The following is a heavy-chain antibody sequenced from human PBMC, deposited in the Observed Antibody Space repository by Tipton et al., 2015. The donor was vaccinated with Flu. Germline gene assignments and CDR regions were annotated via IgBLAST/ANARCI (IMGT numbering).Heavy chain of an antibody. CDR1: GFTFSDYY. CDR2: MYHNGGT. D-gene: IGHD3-10*01. Sequence: LRLSCAASGFTFSDYYIIWVRQPPGKGLEWIGTMYHNGGTYFNPSLNSRVTISVDTSRNQFSLKLNSVTAADTAVYYCARPASGTMSYGMDVWGQGTTVTVSS. CDR3: ARPASGTMSYGMDV. V-gene: IGHV4-38-2*01. J-gene: IGHJ6*02.